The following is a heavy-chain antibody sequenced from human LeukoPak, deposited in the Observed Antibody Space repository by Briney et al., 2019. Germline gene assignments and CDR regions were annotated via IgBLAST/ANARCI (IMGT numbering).Heavy chain of an antibody. Sequence: GGSLRLSCAASGFTFDDYAMHWVRQAPGKGLEWVSSISWNSDSVAYADSVKGRFTISRDNAKNTLSLQMNSLRVEDTALYYCAKDLGYGDYEADFDYWGQGTLVTVSS. J-gene: IGHJ4*02. CDR1: GFTFDDYA. V-gene: IGHV3-9*01. CDR2: ISWNSDSV. CDR3: AKDLGYGDYEADFDY. D-gene: IGHD4-17*01.